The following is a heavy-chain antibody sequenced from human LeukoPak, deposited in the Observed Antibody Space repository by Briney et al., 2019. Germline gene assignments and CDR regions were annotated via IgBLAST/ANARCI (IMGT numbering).Heavy chain of an antibody. J-gene: IGHJ3*02. D-gene: IGHD1-26*01. Sequence: GASVKVSCKASGYTFTGYYMHWVRQAPGQGLEWMGWINPNSGGTNYAQKFQGRVTMTRDTSISTAYMELSRLRSDDTAVYYCAGVMLGSYYSDAFDIWGQGTMVTVSS. CDR2: INPNSGGT. CDR1: GYTFTGYY. CDR3: AGVMLGSYYSDAFDI. V-gene: IGHV1-2*02.